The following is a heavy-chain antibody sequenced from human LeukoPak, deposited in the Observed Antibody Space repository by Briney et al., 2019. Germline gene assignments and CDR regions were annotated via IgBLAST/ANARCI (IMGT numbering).Heavy chain of an antibody. J-gene: IGHJ5*02. CDR1: GGSISSGGYY. V-gene: IGHV4-31*03. CDR2: IYYSGST. Sequence: KPPETLSLTCTVSGGSISSGGYYWSWIRQHPGKGLEWIGYIYYSGSTYYNPPLKSRVTISVDTSKNQFSLKLSSVTAADTAVYYCAREVPITIFGVVVNWFDPWGQGTLVTVSS. D-gene: IGHD3-3*01. CDR3: AREVPITIFGVVVNWFDP.